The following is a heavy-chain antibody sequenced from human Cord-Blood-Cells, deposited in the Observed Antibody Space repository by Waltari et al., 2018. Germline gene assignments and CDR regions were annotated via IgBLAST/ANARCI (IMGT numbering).Heavy chain of an antibody. V-gene: IGHV1-2*02. CDR3: AFGGPMVRGALYAFDI. CDR1: GYTFTGYY. CDR2: INPNSGGT. Sequence: QVQLVQSGAEVKKPGASVKVSCKASGYTFTGYYMHWVRQTPGQGLEWMGWINPNSGGTNYAQKFQGRVTMTRDTSISTAYMELSRLRSDDTAVYYCAFGGPMVRGALYAFDIWGQGTMVTVSS. D-gene: IGHD3-10*01. J-gene: IGHJ3*02.